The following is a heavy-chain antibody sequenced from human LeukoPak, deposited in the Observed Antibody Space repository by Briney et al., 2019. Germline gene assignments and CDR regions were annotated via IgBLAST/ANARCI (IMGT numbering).Heavy chain of an antibody. CDR3: ARALIVVPAAIHPNYYYYGMDV. Sequence: ASVKVSCKTFGYTITGYYIHWVRQAPGQGLEWMGWISAYNGNTNYAQKLQGRVTMTTDTSTSTAYMELRSLRSDDTAVYYCARALIVVPAAIHPNYYYYGMDVWGQGTTVTVSS. CDR2: ISAYNGNT. V-gene: IGHV1-18*04. J-gene: IGHJ6*02. CDR1: GYTITGYY. D-gene: IGHD2-2*02.